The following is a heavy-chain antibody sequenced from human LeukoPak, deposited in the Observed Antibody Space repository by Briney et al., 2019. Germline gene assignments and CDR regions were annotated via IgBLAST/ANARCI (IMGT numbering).Heavy chain of an antibody. D-gene: IGHD3-22*01. CDR2: INPNSGGT. Sequence: ASVKVSCKASGYTFTGYYMHWVRQAPGQGLEWMGWINPNSGGTNYAQKFQGRVTMTRDTSISTAYMELSRLRSDDTAVYYCARPYYYDSSGYLGSDALDIWGQGTMVTVSS. CDR1: GYTFTGYY. CDR3: ARPYYYDSSGYLGSDALDI. J-gene: IGHJ3*02. V-gene: IGHV1-2*02.